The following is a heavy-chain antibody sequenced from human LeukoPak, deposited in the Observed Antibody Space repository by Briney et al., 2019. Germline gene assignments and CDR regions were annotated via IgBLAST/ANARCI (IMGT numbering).Heavy chain of an antibody. CDR1: GFTVSSKY. J-gene: IGHJ4*02. D-gene: IGHD3-3*01. CDR2: IDSGAHR. CDR3: ARTPSGWSYYCDY. Sequence: GRSLRPSCAASGFTVSSKYMICVRQAPGNGLEWVSGIDSGAHRYYADSVEGRFHSSNDNSNNTLYRLLNSVRAEDTAVYYVARTPSGWSYYCDYWGQGTVVSVSS. V-gene: IGHV3-66*01.